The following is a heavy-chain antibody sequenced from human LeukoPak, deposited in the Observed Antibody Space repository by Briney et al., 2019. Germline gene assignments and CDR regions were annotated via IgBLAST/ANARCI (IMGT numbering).Heavy chain of an antibody. CDR3: ARDHGATYFDY. Sequence: PSEILPLTCSVSGDSISSSSYYWGWIRQPPGKGLDWIGSIYFSGSTYYNPSLKSRVTISVDTSKNQFSLKLSSVTAADAAVYYCARDHGATYFDYWGQGTLVTVSS. J-gene: IGHJ4*02. CDR1: GDSISSSSYY. V-gene: IGHV4-39*07. D-gene: IGHD5-12*01. CDR2: IYFSGST.